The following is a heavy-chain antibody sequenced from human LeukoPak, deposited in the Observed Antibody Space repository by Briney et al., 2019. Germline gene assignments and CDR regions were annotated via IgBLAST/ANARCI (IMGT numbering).Heavy chain of an antibody. CDR3: ARGGYYYDSSGFGRAAYYY. D-gene: IGHD3-22*01. CDR1: GYTFTSYY. V-gene: IGHV1-46*01. Sequence: ASVKVSCKASGYTFTSYYMHWVRQAPGQGVEGMGLINPSGGSTSYAQKFQGRVTMTRDTSTSTVYMELSSLRSEDTAVYYCARGGYYYDSSGFGRAAYYYWGQGTLVTVSS. J-gene: IGHJ4*02. CDR2: INPSGGST.